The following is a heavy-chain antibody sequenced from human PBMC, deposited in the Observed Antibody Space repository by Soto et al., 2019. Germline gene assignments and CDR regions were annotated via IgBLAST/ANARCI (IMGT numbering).Heavy chain of an antibody. J-gene: IGHJ5*02. CDR2: ISSSSSYI. V-gene: IGHV3-21*01. D-gene: IGHD2-2*01. CDR1: GFTFSSYS. CDR3: ARESHPVGYCSSTSCYFGWFDP. Sequence: GGSLRLSCAASGFTFSSYSMNWVRQAPGKGLEWVSSISSSSSYIYYADSVKGRFTISRDNTKNSLYLQMNSLRAEDTALYYCARESHPVGYCSSTSCYFGWFDPWGQGTLVTVSS.